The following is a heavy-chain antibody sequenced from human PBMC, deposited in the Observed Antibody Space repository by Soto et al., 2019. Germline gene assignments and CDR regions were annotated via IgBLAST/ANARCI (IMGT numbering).Heavy chain of an antibody. J-gene: IGHJ4*02. CDR2: ISWNSGSI. CDR1: GFTFDDYA. D-gene: IGHD6-19*01. V-gene: IGHV3-9*01. Sequence: EVQLVESGGGLVQPGRSLRLSCAASGFTFDDYAMHWVRQAPGKGLEWVSGISWNSGSIGYADSVKGRFTISRDNAKNSLYLQMNSLRAEDTALYYCAKEAVAGFLAHVYYFDYWGQGTLVTVSS. CDR3: AKEAVAGFLAHVYYFDY.